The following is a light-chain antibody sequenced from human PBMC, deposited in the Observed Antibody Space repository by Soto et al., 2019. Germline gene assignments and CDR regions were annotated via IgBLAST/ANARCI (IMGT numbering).Light chain of an antibody. Sequence: SYQLTQAPYVSVAPGQTARITCGGNNVGSKRVNWYQQKPGQAPVLVVYDDSDRPSGIPERFSGSDYGNTATLTISRVEAGDEADYYCKVWDSSTDHYVFGTGTKVTVL. CDR3: KVWDSSTDHYV. CDR1: NVGSKR. J-gene: IGLJ1*01. CDR2: DDS. V-gene: IGLV3-21*02.